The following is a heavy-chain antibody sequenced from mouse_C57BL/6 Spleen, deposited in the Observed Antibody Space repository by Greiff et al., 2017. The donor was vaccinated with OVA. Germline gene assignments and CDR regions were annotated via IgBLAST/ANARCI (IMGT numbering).Heavy chain of an antibody. CDR2: IYPSDSET. CDR1: GYTFTSYW. V-gene: IGHV1-61*01. D-gene: IGHD2-3*01. Sequence: VQLQQPGAELVRPGSSVKLSCKASGYTFTSYWMDWVKQRPGQGLEWIGNIYPSDSETHYNQKFKDKATLTVDKSSSTAYMQLSSLTSEDSAVYYCARRDGYEAMDYWGQGTSVTVSS. CDR3: ARRDGYEAMDY. J-gene: IGHJ4*01.